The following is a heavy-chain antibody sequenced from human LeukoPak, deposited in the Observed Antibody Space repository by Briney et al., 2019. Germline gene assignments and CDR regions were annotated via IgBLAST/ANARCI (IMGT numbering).Heavy chain of an antibody. Sequence: PSETLSLTCAVYGVSFSGYYWSWIRQPPGKGLEWIGEINHSGSTNYNPSLKSRVTISVDTSKNQFSLKLSSVTAADTAVYYCARSSSWFPFDYWGQGALVTVSS. V-gene: IGHV4-34*01. CDR1: GVSFSGYY. J-gene: IGHJ4*02. D-gene: IGHD3-10*01. CDR2: INHSGST. CDR3: ARSSSWFPFDY.